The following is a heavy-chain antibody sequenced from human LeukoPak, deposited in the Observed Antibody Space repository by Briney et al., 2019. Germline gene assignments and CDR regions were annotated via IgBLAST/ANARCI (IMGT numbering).Heavy chain of an antibody. CDR1: GFTFGSYA. J-gene: IGHJ4*02. V-gene: IGHV3-30*04. CDR3: ATDIVVVPAGIN. D-gene: IGHD2-2*01. CDR2: ISYDGSNK. Sequence: GGSLRLSCAASGFTFGSYAMHWVRQAPGKGLEWVAVISYDGSNKYYADSVKGRFTISRDNSKNTLYLQMNSLRAEDTAVYYCATDIVVVPAGINWGQGTLVTVSS.